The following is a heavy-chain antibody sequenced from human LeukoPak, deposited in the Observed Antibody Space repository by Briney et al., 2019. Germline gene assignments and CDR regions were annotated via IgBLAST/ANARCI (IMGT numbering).Heavy chain of an antibody. CDR1: GFTFSDYY. V-gene: IGHV3-11*04. D-gene: IGHD6-19*01. CDR3: ARGIAVAGTYYFDY. CDR2: ISSSGSTI. J-gene: IGHJ4*02. Sequence: GRSLRLSCAASGFTFSDYYMSWIRQAPGKGWEGVSYISSSGSTIYYADSVKGRFTISRDNAKNSLYLQMNSLRAEDTAVYYCARGIAVAGTYYFDYWGQGTLVTVSS.